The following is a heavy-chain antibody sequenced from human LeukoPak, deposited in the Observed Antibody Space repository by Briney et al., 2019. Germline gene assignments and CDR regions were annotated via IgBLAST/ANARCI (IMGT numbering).Heavy chain of an antibody. J-gene: IGHJ6*02. V-gene: IGHV3-7*03. Sequence: GGSLRLSCAASEFTFSAYWMSWVRQAPGTGLEWVANIKEDGSEKYYVDSVKGRFIISRDNAKKSLYLQMNCLRAEDTAVYYCARFGSGTYYYYYGMDVWGQGTTVTVSS. CDR3: ARFGSGTYYYYYGMDV. CDR2: IKEDGSEK. CDR1: EFTFSAYW. D-gene: IGHD3-10*01.